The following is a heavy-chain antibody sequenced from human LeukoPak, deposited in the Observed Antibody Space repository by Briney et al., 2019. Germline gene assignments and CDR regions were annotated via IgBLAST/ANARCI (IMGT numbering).Heavy chain of an antibody. V-gene: IGHV6-1*01. CDR2: TYYRSKWYN. CDR1: GDSVSSNSAA. CDR3: ARLNDYYDSSGYHYWFDP. J-gene: IGHJ5*02. D-gene: IGHD3-22*01. Sequence: SQTLSLTCAISGDSVSSNSAAWNWIRQSPSRGLEWLGRTYYRSKWYNDYAVSVKSRITINPDTSKNQFYLQLNSVTPEDTAVYYCARLNDYYDSSGYHYWFDPWGQGTLVTVSS.